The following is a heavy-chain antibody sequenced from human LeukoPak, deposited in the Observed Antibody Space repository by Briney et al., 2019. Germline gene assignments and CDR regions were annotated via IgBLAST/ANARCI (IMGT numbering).Heavy chain of an antibody. CDR1: GGSISSSSYY. CDR3: ARQGSYDSSGYYEYLPDYFDY. CDR2: IYYSGST. Sequence: PSETLSLTCTVSGGSISSSSYYWGWIRQPPGKGLEWIGSIYYSGSTYFNPSLKSRVTISVDTSKNQFSLKLSSVTAADTAVYYCARQGSYDSSGYYEYLPDYFDYWGQGTLVTVSS. D-gene: IGHD3-22*01. V-gene: IGHV4-39*01. J-gene: IGHJ4*02.